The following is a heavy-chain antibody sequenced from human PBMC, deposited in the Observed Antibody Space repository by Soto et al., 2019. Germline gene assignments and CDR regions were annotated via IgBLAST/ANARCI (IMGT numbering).Heavy chain of an antibody. Sequence: GGSLRLSCAASGITFSHAWMHWVRQAPGKGLEWVGRIKRDADGGTTDYAAPVNGRFTISRDNAKNSLYLQMNSLRAEDTAVYYCARDFGLDYWGQGTLVTVSS. D-gene: IGHD3-16*01. V-gene: IGHV3-15*07. CDR2: IKRDADGGTT. CDR3: ARDFGLDY. CDR1: GITFSHAW. J-gene: IGHJ4*02.